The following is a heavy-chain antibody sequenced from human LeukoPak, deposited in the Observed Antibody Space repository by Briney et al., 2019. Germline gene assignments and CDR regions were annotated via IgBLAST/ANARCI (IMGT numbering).Heavy chain of an antibody. CDR2: INHSGST. D-gene: IGHD3-3*01. CDR3: AGTANFGVVIIEGFDY. V-gene: IGHV4-34*01. J-gene: IGHJ4*02. Sequence: PSETLSLTCDVYSGSFGGYYWSWIRQPPGKGLEWIGEINHSGSTSYNPSLKSRVSISVDASKNQFSLKLSSVTAADTAVYYCAGTANFGVVIIEGFDYWGQGTLVTVSS. CDR1: SGSFGGYY.